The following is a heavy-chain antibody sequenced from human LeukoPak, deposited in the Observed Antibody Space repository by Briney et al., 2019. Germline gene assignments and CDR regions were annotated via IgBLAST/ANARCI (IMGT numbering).Heavy chain of an antibody. Sequence: SQTLSLTCGISGDSVSSKSGGWNWIRQSPSRGREWLGRTYYTSKWYNEYAVSMKSRITINSDTSKNQLSLHLDSVTPEDTAVYYCAREQLWSGPNRFDSWGQGTLVTVSS. V-gene: IGHV6-1*01. CDR1: GDSVSSKSGG. CDR2: TYYTSKWYN. CDR3: AREQLWSGPNRFDS. J-gene: IGHJ5*01. D-gene: IGHD3-10*02.